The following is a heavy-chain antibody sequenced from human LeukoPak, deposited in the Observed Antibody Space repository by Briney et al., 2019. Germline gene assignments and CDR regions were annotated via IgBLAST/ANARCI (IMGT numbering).Heavy chain of an antibody. V-gene: IGHV3-7*01. Sequence: PGGSLRLSSAASGFTFSSYWMSWVRQAPGKGLEWVANIKQDGSEKYYVDSVKGRFTISRDNAKNSLYLQMNSLRAEDTAVYYCARTVLVVAGHLDYWGQGTLVTVSS. CDR1: GFTFSSYW. J-gene: IGHJ4*02. D-gene: IGHD2-15*01. CDR2: IKQDGSEK. CDR3: ARTVLVVAGHLDY.